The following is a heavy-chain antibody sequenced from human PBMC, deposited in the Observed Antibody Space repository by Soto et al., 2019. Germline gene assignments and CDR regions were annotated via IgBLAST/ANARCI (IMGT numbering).Heavy chain of an antibody. CDR3: ASHPRDSSGYWYYFDY. CDR2: ISPSSSYI. D-gene: IGHD3-22*01. V-gene: IGHV3-21*01. J-gene: IGHJ4*02. Sequence: AGGSLRLSCAASGFTFINYDMNWVRQAPGKGLEWVSSISPSSSYIYYADSLKGRFTISRDNAKNSLYLQMNSLRAEDTAVYYCASHPRDSSGYWYYFDYWGQGTLVTVSS. CDR1: GFTFINYD.